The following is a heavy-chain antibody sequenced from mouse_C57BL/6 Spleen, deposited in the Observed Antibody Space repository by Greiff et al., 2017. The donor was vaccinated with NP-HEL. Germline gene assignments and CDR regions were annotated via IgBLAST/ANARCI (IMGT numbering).Heavy chain of an antibody. CDR2: IDPSDSYT. CDR1: GYTFTSYW. D-gene: IGHD1-1*01. Sequence: QVQLKQPGAELVKPGASVKLSCKASGYTFTSYWMQWVKQRPGQGLEWIGEIDPSDSYTNYNQKFKGKATLTVDTSSSTAYMQLSSLTSEDSAVYYCARTVVATEYFDVWGTGTTVTVSS. V-gene: IGHV1-50*01. J-gene: IGHJ1*03. CDR3: ARTVVATEYFDV.